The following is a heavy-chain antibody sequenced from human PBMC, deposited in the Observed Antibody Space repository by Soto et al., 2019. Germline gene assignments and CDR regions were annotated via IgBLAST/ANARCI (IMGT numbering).Heavy chain of an antibody. Sequence: PGGSLRLSCAASGFKFSNYAMIWVRQAPGKGLEWVSLISATGGGTYYADSVKGRFTISRDNSHNTLYLQVHSLTAEDTAVYYCAKDRWAGGNSAFYFDFWGQGAQVTVSS. CDR2: ISATGGGT. CDR1: GFKFSNYA. D-gene: IGHD3-16*01. V-gene: IGHV3-23*01. CDR3: AKDRWAGGNSAFYFDF. J-gene: IGHJ4*02.